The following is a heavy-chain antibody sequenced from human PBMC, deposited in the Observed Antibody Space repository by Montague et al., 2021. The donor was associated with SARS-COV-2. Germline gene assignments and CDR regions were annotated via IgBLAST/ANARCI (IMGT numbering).Heavy chain of an antibody. CDR2: IDWDDDK. V-gene: IGHV2-70*11. Sequence: PALGKPTQTLTLTCTFSGFSLSTSGMCVSWIRQPPGKAREWLARIDWDDDKYYSTSLKTRLTISKDTSKNQVVLTMTNMDPVDTATYYCARMTVAGIPFDYWGQGTLVTVSS. D-gene: IGHD6-19*01. J-gene: IGHJ4*02. CDR3: ARMTVAGIPFDY. CDR1: GFSLSTSGMC.